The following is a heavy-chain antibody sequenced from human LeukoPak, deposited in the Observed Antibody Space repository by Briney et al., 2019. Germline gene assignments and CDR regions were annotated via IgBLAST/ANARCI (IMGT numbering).Heavy chain of an antibody. CDR3: TRPRGGYYDSSGLDAFDI. CDR1: GFTVSSNY. V-gene: IGHV3-66*02. CDR2: IYSGGST. D-gene: IGHD3-22*01. Sequence: GGSLRLSCAASGFTVSSNYMSWVRQAPGKGLEWVSVIYSGGSTYYADSVKSRFTISRDNSKNTLYLQMNSLRAEDTAVYYCTRPRGGYYDSSGLDAFDIWGQGTMVTVSS. J-gene: IGHJ3*02.